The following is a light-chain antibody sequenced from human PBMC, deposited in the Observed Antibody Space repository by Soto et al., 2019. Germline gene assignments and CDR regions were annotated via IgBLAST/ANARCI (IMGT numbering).Light chain of an antibody. CDR2: AAS. Sequence: EIVMTQSPATLSVSPGERATISCRASQSVSSNLAWYQQKPGQGPRLLIYAASTRATGIPARFSGSGSGTEFTLTISSLQSEDFAVYHCQQYNNWPYTFGQGNKLEMK. J-gene: IGKJ2*01. CDR1: QSVSSN. CDR3: QQYNNWPYT. V-gene: IGKV3-15*01.